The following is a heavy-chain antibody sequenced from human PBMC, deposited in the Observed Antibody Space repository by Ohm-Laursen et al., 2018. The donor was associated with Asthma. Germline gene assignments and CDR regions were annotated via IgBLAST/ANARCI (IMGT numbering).Heavy chain of an antibody. D-gene: IGHD1-26*01. J-gene: IGHJ3*02. CDR2: GGSYYDGGLK. Sequence: SLRLSCAASGFTFRSYAMHWVRQAPGKGLEWVAVGGSYYDGGLKYYADSVNGRFTVSRDDSKNTLYLQMHSLRADDTAVYYCARLRTSSLIFDIWGQGTMVTVSS. CDR3: ARLRTSSLIFDI. CDR1: GFTFRSYA. V-gene: IGHV3-30-3*01.